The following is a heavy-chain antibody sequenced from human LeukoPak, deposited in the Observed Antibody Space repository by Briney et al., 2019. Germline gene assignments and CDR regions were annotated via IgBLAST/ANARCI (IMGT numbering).Heavy chain of an antibody. CDR2: ISSSSSYI. Sequence: GGSLRLSCAASGFTFSSYSMNWVRQAPGKGLEWVSSISSSSSYIYYADSVKGRFTISRDNAENSLYLQMNSLRAEDTAVYYCARVDKEMATMDYWGQGTLVTVSS. CDR3: ARVDKEMATMDY. D-gene: IGHD5-24*01. V-gene: IGHV3-21*01. CDR1: GFTFSSYS. J-gene: IGHJ4*02.